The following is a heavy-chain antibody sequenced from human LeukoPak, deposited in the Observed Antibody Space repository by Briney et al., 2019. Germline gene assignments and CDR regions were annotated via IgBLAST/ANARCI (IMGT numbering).Heavy chain of an antibody. J-gene: IGHJ3*02. CDR3: ARDSNPYCSGGSCTAFDI. CDR1: GFIFNSYK. V-gene: IGHV3-21*01. CDR2: LSSSSSYI. D-gene: IGHD2-15*01. Sequence: GGAPRPSCAAPGFIFNSYKLKRGRHAPGQGVGWGSSLSSSSSYIYYADSMKGRFTISRDNARNSLYLQMNSLRAEDTAMYFCARDSNPYCSGGSCTAFDIWGQGKMVTVSS.